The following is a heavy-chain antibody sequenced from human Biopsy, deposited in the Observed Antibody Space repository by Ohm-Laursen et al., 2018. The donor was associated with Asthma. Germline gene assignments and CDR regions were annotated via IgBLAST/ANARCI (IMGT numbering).Heavy chain of an antibody. D-gene: IGHD2-2*01. J-gene: IGHJ6*02. CDR2: IKKDGSEK. CDR1: GFTFSSYC. CDR3: ARGGNCTSPTCPWGRYASDV. Sequence: SLRLSCAASGFTFSSYCMSWVRQAPGKGLEWVANIKKDGSEKYYVDSVKGRFTISRDNAKNSLYLHMNSLRAEDTAVYYCARGGNCTSPTCPWGRYASDVWGQGTTVTVSS. V-gene: IGHV3-7*01.